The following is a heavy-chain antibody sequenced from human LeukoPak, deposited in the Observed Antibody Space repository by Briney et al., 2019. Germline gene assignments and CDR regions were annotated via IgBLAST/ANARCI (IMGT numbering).Heavy chain of an antibody. CDR2: MNPNSGNT. Sequence: ASVKVSCKASGYTFTSYDINWGRQAIGQGLEWMGWMNPNSGNTGYAQKFQGRVTMTRNTSISTAYMELSSLRSEDTAVYYCARGGYSSSWYPNDYYYYYYMDVWGKGTTVTVSS. D-gene: IGHD6-13*01. CDR3: ARGGYSSSWYPNDYYYYYYMDV. V-gene: IGHV1-8*01. J-gene: IGHJ6*03. CDR1: GYTFTSYD.